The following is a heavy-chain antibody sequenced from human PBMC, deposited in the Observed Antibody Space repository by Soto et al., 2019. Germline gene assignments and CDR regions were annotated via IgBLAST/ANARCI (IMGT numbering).Heavy chain of an antibody. CDR3: AKDYDDGRLTFITIFGVVKYGMDV. D-gene: IGHD3-3*01. V-gene: IGHV3-30*18. CDR2: ISYDGSNK. CDR1: GFTFSSYG. J-gene: IGHJ6*02. Sequence: PGGSLRLSCAASGFTFSSYGMHWVRQAPGKRLEWVAVISYDGSNKYYADSVKGRFTISRDNSKNTLYLQMNSLRAEDTAVYYCAKDYDDGRLTFITIFGVVKYGMDVWGQGTTVTVSS.